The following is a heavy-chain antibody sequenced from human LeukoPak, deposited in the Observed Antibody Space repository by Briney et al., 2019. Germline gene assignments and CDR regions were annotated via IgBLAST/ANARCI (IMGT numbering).Heavy chain of an antibody. V-gene: IGHV4-39*07. CDR3: ARHAVYAGSGWAFDF. CDR2: IYYTGSA. J-gene: IGHJ4*02. CDR1: GGLISSGSHY. D-gene: IGHD6-19*01. Sequence: PSETLSLTCTVSGGLISSGSHYWGWVRQPPGKGLDWIGNIYYTGSAYYNPSLKSRVTISVDTSRNQFSLRLASVTAADTAVYYCARHAVYAGSGWAFDFWGQGTLVTVFS.